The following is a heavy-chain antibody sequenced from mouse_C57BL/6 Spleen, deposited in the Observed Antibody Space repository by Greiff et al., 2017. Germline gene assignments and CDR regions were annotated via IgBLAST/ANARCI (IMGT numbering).Heavy chain of an antibody. Sequence: EVKLVESGGGLVKPGGSLILSCAASGFTFSSYAMSWVRQTPEKRLEWVATISDGGSYTYYPDNVKGRFTISRDNAKNNLYLQMSHLKSEDTAMYYCARDRITTVVAPHWYFDVWGTGTTVTVSS. J-gene: IGHJ1*03. CDR2: ISDGGSYT. V-gene: IGHV5-4*01. CDR1: GFTFSSYA. D-gene: IGHD1-1*01. CDR3: ARDRITTVVAPHWYFDV.